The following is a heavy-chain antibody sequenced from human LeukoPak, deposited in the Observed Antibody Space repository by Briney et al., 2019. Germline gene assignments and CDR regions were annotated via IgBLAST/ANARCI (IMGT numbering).Heavy chain of an antibody. J-gene: IGHJ6*03. V-gene: IGHV3-30*02. Sequence: GGSLRLSCAESGFTFSSYGMHWVRQAPGKGLEWVAFIRYDGSNKYYADSVKGRFTISRDNSKNTLYLQMNSLRAEDTAVYYCAKDANPLRYCSSTSCYGAPIYMDVWGKGTTVTVSS. D-gene: IGHD2-2*01. CDR1: GFTFSSYG. CDR3: AKDANPLRYCSSTSCYGAPIYMDV. CDR2: IRYDGSNK.